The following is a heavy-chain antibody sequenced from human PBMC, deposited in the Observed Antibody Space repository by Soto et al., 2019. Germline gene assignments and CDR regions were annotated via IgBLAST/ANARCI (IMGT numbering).Heavy chain of an antibody. CDR2: IYHSGST. J-gene: IGHJ5*02. V-gene: IGHV4-30-2*01. Sequence: PSETLSLTCAVSGGSISSGGYSWSWIRQPPGKGLEWIGYIYHSGSTYYNPSLKSRVTISVDRSKNQFSLKLSSVTAADTAVYYSAREPLSWGQGPLITVPQ. CDR3: AREPLS. CDR1: GGSISSGGYS.